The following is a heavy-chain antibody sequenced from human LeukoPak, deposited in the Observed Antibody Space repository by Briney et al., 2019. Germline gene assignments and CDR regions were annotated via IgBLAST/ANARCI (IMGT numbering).Heavy chain of an antibody. V-gene: IGHV1-46*01. CDR3: ATWGGGVAALAY. J-gene: IGHJ4*02. CDR2: INPYGGST. CDR1: GYTFTSYY. D-gene: IGHD2-15*01. Sequence: ASVKVSCKASGYTFTSYYIHWVRQASGQGLEWMGIINPYGGSTFYAQEFQGRVTMTRDMSTSAVYLELISLRSEDTAMYYCATWGGGVAALAYWSQGTLVTVSS.